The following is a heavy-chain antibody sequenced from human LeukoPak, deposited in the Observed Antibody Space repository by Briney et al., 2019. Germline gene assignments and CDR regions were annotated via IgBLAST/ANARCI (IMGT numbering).Heavy chain of an antibody. Sequence: HPGGSLRLSCAASGFTFSSYGMSWVRQAPGKGLEWVSAISGSGGSTYYADSVKGRFTISRDNSKNTLYLQMNSLRAEDTAVYYCAKDGYSSGWYWGTNLYYFDYWGQGTLVTVSS. D-gene: IGHD6-19*01. CDR2: ISGSGGST. J-gene: IGHJ4*02. V-gene: IGHV3-23*01. CDR3: AKDGYSSGWYWGTNLYYFDY. CDR1: GFTFSSYG.